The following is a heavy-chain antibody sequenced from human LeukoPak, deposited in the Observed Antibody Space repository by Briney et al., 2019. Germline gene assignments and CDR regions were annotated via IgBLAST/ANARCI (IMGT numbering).Heavy chain of an antibody. CDR2: IYSGGST. CDR3: TTGIVGTKSWELLRLFVY. Sequence: GGSLRLSCAASGFTVSSNYMSWVRQAPGKGLEWVSVIYSGGSTYYADSVKGRFTISRDNSKNTLYLQMNSLKTEDTAVYYCTTGIVGTKSWELLRLFVYWGQGTLVTVSS. CDR1: GFTVSSNY. V-gene: IGHV3-53*01. J-gene: IGHJ4*02. D-gene: IGHD1-26*01.